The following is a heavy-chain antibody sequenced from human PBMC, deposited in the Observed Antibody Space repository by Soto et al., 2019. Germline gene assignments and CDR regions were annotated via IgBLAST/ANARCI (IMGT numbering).Heavy chain of an antibody. CDR1: GGSISSYY. Sequence: SETLSLTCTVSGGSISSYYWSWIRQPPGKGLEWIGYIYYSGSTNYNPSLKSRVTISVDTSKNQFSLKLSSVTAADTAVYYCACSIAAPSYFDYWGQGTLVTVYS. CDR2: IYYSGST. CDR3: ACSIAAPSYFDY. D-gene: IGHD6-13*01. V-gene: IGHV4-59*01. J-gene: IGHJ4*02.